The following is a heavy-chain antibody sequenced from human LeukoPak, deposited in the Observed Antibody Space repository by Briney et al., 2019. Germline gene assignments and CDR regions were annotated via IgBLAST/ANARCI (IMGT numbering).Heavy chain of an antibody. V-gene: IGHV3-7*01. Sequence: QPGGSLRLPCAASGFTFSDYWMSWVRQAPGKGLEWVANIKYHGSDEHYVDSVRGRFTISRDNAKNSLFLQMNSLRAEDTAVYYCARIGGSGTYWDYWGQGTLVTVSS. D-gene: IGHD3-10*01. CDR3: ARIGGSGTYWDY. CDR2: IKYHGSDE. CDR1: GFTFSDYW. J-gene: IGHJ4*02.